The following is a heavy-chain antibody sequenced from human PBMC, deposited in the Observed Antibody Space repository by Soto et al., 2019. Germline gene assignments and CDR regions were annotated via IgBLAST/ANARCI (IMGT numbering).Heavy chain of an antibody. CDR3: ARGGYHYDSSGPLSD. D-gene: IGHD3-22*01. J-gene: IGHJ4*02. CDR2: IYYSGNT. CDR1: GGSISSGDYY. Sequence: PSETLSLTCTVSGGSISSGDYYWSWIRQPPGKGLEWIGCIYYSGNTYYNPSLKSRPTISVDTSENQYSLKLTSVTAADTAVYFCARGGYHYDSSGPLSDWGQGTLVTVSS. V-gene: IGHV4-30-4*01.